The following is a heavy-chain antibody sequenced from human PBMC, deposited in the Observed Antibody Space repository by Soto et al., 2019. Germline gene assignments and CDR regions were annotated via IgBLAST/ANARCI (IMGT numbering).Heavy chain of an antibody. V-gene: IGHV3-33*01. CDR3: ARELGKWFDP. D-gene: IGHD3-16*01. Sequence: QVQLVESGGGVVQPGRSLRLSCEASGFTFSSYGMHWVRQAPGKGLEWVAVIWYDGSNKYYADSVKGRFTISRDNSKNTLYLQMNSLRAEDTAVYYCARELGKWFDPWGQGTLVTVSS. CDR2: IWYDGSNK. CDR1: GFTFSSYG. J-gene: IGHJ5*02.